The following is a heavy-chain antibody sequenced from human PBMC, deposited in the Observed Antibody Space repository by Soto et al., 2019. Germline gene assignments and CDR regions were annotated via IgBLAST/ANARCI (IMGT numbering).Heavy chain of an antibody. CDR2: IYRSGNT. CDR3: ARDSQIWFDP. J-gene: IGHJ5*02. Sequence: SSETLSLTCTVSGKSISGHYWSWIRQPAGKGPEWIGRIYRSGNTNYNPSLKSRVTISVDMSKNQFSLKLTSVNAADTAVYYCARDSQIWFDPWGQGTLVTVSS. CDR1: GKSISGHY. V-gene: IGHV4-4*07.